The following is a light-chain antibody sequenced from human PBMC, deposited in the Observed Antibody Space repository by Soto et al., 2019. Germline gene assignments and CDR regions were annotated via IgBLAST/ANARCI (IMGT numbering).Light chain of an antibody. J-gene: IGKJ1*01. CDR2: DAS. CDR3: HQYGSSPAT. V-gene: IGKV3D-20*01. Sequence: EVVLTQSPVTLSLSPGERSTLSFWASQSVGSSYLAWYQQKPGLAPRLLIYDASIRATGIPDRFSGSGSGTDFTLTISSLEPEDFAVYYCHQYGSSPATFGQGTKVDIK. CDR1: QSVGSSY.